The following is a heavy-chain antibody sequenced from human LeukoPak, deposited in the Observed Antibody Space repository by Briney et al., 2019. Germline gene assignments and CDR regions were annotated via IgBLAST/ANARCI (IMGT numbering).Heavy chain of an antibody. Sequence: SETLSLTCAVSGVTVSPYYWAWIRQPPGKGLEWIGYIHTSGSNNQYPSLKSRVTISVDKSKNHFSLRLTSVTAADTAVYYCARLSAAVHLGAFDLWGQGTMVTVSS. V-gene: IGHV4-4*09. D-gene: IGHD3-3*01. J-gene: IGHJ3*01. CDR2: IHTSGSN. CDR3: ARLSAAVHLGAFDL. CDR1: GVTVSPYY.